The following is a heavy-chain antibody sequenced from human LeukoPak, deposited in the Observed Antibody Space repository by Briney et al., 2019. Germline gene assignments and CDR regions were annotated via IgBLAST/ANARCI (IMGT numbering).Heavy chain of an antibody. Sequence: SETLSLTCTVSGGSISSSSYYWAWIRQPPGKGLEWIGSIHYSGSTYYNPSLQSRVTISIDTSKNQFSLKLRFVTAADTAVYYCARAEYSGYDQYWGQGTLVTVSS. CDR2: IHYSGST. D-gene: IGHD5-12*01. V-gene: IGHV4-39*07. CDR3: ARAEYSGYDQY. J-gene: IGHJ4*02. CDR1: GGSISSSSYY.